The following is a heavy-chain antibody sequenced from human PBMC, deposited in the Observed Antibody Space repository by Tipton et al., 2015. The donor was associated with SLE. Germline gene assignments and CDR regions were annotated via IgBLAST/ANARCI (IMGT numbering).Heavy chain of an antibody. CDR1: GGSIRSGDYY. D-gene: IGHD2-21*02. CDR3: ARLRGLVLTFDF. Sequence: TLSLTCPVSGGSIRSGDYYWSWIRQHPGKGLEWIGYIHESGATFYNPSLRSRSAISVDTSQNQFSLHLTSVTAADTAVYYCARLRGLVLTFDFWGQGTAVTVSS. V-gene: IGHV4-31*03. CDR2: IHESGAT. J-gene: IGHJ3*01.